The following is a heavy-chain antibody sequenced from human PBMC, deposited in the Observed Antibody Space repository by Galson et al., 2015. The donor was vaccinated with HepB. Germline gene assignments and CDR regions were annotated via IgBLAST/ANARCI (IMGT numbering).Heavy chain of an antibody. CDR2: IYSDGTT. V-gene: IGHV4-4*09. CDR1: GVSIGTYY. Sequence: ETLSLTCTVSGVSIGTYYWSWFRQSPGKRMEWLGYIYSDGTTTYSPSLKSRISISVDTAKSRLSLTVRSVTAADTAVYSCASHPDYGDYWGQGTLVTVSS. J-gene: IGHJ4*01. CDR3: ASHPDYGDY.